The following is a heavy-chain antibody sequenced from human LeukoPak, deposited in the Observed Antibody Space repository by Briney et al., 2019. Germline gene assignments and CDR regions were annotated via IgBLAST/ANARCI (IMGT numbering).Heavy chain of an antibody. CDR3: ATALGGDYVGDAFDI. CDR1: GYTLTELS. Sequence: GASVKVSCKISGYTLTELSMHWVRQAPGKGLEWMGGFDPEDGETIYAQKFQGRVTMTEDTSTDTAYMELSSLRSEDTAVYYCATALGGDYVGDAFDIWGQGTMVTVSS. CDR2: FDPEDGET. V-gene: IGHV1-24*01. J-gene: IGHJ3*02. D-gene: IGHD4-17*01.